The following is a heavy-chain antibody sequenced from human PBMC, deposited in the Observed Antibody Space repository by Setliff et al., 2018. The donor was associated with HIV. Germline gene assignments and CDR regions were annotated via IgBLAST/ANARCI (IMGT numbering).Heavy chain of an antibody. CDR3: ARDPLGYNWRRYFDF. Sequence: PSETLSLTCAVSRSYISGSYYWAWIRQPPGKGLEWIGNIYPSGSVFHSGATNYNPSLESRVTMSVDTSNNHFSLNLKSVTAADTAVYYCARDPLGYNWRRYFDFWGQGAVVTVSS. J-gene: IGHJ4*02. CDR1: RSYISGSYY. D-gene: IGHD1-20*01. CDR2: IYPSGSVFHSGAT. V-gene: IGHV4-38-2*02.